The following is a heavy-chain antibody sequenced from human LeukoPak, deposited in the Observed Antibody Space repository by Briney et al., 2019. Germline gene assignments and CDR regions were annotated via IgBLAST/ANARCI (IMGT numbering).Heavy chain of an antibody. CDR3: ARRSPTVTTSWFDP. J-gene: IGHJ5*02. Sequence: SETLSLTCAVYGGSLSGYYWSWIRQPPGKGLEWIGEINHSGSTNYNPSLKSRVTISVDTSKNQFSLKLSSVTAADTAVYYCARRSPTVTTSWFDPWGQGTLVTVSS. V-gene: IGHV4-34*01. CDR2: INHSGST. CDR1: GGSLSGYY. D-gene: IGHD4-17*01.